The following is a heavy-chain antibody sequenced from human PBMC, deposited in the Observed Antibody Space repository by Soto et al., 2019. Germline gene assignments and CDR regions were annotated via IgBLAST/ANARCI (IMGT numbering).Heavy chain of an antibody. Sequence: VGSLRLSCAASGFTFSSYAMSWVRQAPGKGLEWVSAISGSGGSTYYADPVKGRFTIPRDNSKNTLYLQMNSLRAEDTAVYYCAKDREDIVVVPAAILSWGQGTLVTVSS. CDR3: AKDREDIVVVPAAILS. D-gene: IGHD2-2*02. CDR2: ISGSGGST. J-gene: IGHJ5*02. V-gene: IGHV3-23*01. CDR1: GFTFSSYA.